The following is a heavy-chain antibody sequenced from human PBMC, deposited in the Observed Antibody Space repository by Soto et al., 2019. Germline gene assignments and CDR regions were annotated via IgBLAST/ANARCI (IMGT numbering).Heavy chain of an antibody. CDR3: ARGRTYYDPNNWFDP. CDR2: ISSSSSTI. CDR1: GFTFSDYY. Sequence: GGPMRLSCAASGFTFSDYYMSWIRQAPGKGLEWVSYISSSSSTIYYADSVKGRFTISRDNAKNSLFLQMNSLRAEDTAVYYCARGRTYYDPNNWFDPWGQGTLVTVSS. V-gene: IGHV3-11*04. D-gene: IGHD3-3*01. J-gene: IGHJ5*02.